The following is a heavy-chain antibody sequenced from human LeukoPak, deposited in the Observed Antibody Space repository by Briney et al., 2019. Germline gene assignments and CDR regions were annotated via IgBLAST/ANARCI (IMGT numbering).Heavy chain of an antibody. CDR1: GYTFTSYG. J-gene: IGHJ6*03. CDR2: ISAYNGNT. Sequence: ASVKVSCKASGYTFTSYGISWVRQAPGQGLEWMGWISAYNGNTNYAQKLQGRVTMTTDTSTSTAYMELRSLRSDDTAVYYCARVNIPRERYLYYYMDVWGKGTTVTVSS. V-gene: IGHV1-18*01. D-gene: IGHD1-1*01. CDR3: ARVNIPRERYLYYYMDV.